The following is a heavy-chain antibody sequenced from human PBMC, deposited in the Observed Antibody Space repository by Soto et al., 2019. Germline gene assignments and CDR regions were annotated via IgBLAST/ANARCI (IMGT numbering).Heavy chain of an antibody. J-gene: IGHJ4*02. D-gene: IGHD1-20*01. V-gene: IGHV6-1*01. CDR3: GRLSVTGTTLDY. CDR1: GDSVSSNSAA. Sequence: SQTLSLTCAISGDSVSSNSAAWNWIRQSPSRGLEWLGRTYYRSNFYNDYAVSVKSRITINPDTSKNQFSLHLNSVTPEDTAVYYCGRLSVTGTTLDYWGQGTLVTVSS. CDR2: TYYRSNFYN.